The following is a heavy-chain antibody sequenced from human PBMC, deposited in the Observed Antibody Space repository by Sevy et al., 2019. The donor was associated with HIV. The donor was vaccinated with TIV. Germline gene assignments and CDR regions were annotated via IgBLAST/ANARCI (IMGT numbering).Heavy chain of an antibody. CDR1: GGSISSYY. V-gene: IGHV4-59*01. D-gene: IGHD3-3*01. CDR3: ARAGEYDFWSGYYDY. CDR2: IYYSGST. J-gene: IGHJ4*02. Sequence: SETLSLTCTVSGGSISSYYWSWIRQPPGKGLEWIGYIYYSGSTNYNPSLKSRVTISVDTSKNQSSLKLSSVTAADTAVYYCARAGEYDFWSGYYDYWGQGTLVTVSS.